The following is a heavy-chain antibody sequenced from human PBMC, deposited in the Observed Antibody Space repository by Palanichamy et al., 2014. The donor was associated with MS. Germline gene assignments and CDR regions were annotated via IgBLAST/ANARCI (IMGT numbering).Heavy chain of an antibody. D-gene: IGHD3-10*01. CDR1: GFTFSHYW. Sequence: ESGGGLVQPGGSLRLSCEASGFTFSHYWMDWVRQAPGKGAGSGVAQITSDGSSTTYADAVKGRFTISRDNAKNMVYLQMNDLRAEDTAKYYYVRDYYGYDYWGQGTLVTVSP. V-gene: IGHV3-74*01. CDR2: ITSDGSST. J-gene: IGHJ4*02. CDR3: VRDYYGYDY.